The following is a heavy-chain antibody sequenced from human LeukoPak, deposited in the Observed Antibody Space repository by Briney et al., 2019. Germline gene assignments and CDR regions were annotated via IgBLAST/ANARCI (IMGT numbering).Heavy chain of an antibody. V-gene: IGHV4-30-4*01. J-gene: IGHJ5*02. CDR1: GGSISSGDYY. CDR2: ISYSGST. CDR3: ARALGYCSGGSCTRGYNWFDP. Sequence: SETLSLTCTVSGGSISSGDYYWSWIRQPPGKGLEWIGYISYSGSTYYNPSLKSRVTISVDTSKNQFSLKLSFVTTADTTVYYCARALGYCSGGSCTRGYNWFDPWGQGTLVTVPS. D-gene: IGHD2-15*01.